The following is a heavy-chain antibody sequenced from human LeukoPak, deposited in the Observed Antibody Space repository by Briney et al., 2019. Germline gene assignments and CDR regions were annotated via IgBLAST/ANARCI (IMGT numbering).Heavy chain of an antibody. CDR2: IYYSGCT. V-gene: IGHV4-39*01. CDR3: ARLYYDSSGYYQICYFDY. Sequence: SETLSLTCTVSGGSISSSSYYWGWIRQPPGKGLEWIGSIYYSGCTYYNPSLKSRVTISVDTSKNQFSLNLSSVTAADTAVYYCARLYYDSSGYYQICYFDYWGQGTLVIVSS. J-gene: IGHJ4*02. D-gene: IGHD3-22*01. CDR1: GGSISSSSYY.